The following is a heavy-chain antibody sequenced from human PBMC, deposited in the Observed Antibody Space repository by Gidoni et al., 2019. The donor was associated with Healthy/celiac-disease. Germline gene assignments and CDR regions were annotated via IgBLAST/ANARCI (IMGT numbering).Heavy chain of an antibody. CDR1: GYSISSGYY. V-gene: IGHV4-38-2*01. CDR2: IYHSGST. J-gene: IGHJ6*03. D-gene: IGHD3-10*01. CDR3: ARVQHYYGSGSQPYYYYMDV. Sequence: QVQLQESGPGLVTTSETLSLTCAVSGYSISSGYYWGWIRQPPGKGLEWIGSIYHSGSTYYNPSLKSRVTISVDTSKNQFSLKLSSVTAADTAVYYCARVQHYYGSGSQPYYYYMDVWGKGTTVTVSS.